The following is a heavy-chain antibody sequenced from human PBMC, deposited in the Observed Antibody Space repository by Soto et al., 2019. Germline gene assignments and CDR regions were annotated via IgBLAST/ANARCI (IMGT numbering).Heavy chain of an antibody. V-gene: IGHV4-31*03. CDR1: VGSISRGGYY. J-gene: IGHJ4*02. D-gene: IGHD3-9*01. Sequence: PSETLSLTCPFSVGSISRGGYYWSWIRQHPGKGLEWIGYIYYSGSTYYNPSLKSRVTISVDTSKNQFSLKLSSVTAADTAVYYCARWCDDILTLCYYFDYWGQGTLVTVSS. CDR3: ARWCDDILTLCYYFDY. CDR2: IYYSGST.